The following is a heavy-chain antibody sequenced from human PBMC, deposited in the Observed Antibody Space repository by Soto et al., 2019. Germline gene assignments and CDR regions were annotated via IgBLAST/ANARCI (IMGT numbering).Heavy chain of an antibody. CDR1: GGSISSNW. CDR3: ALSGSGSHFDY. D-gene: IGHD3-10*01. J-gene: IGHJ4*02. V-gene: IGHV4-4*02. Sequence: PSETLSLTCTVSGGSISSNWLSWVRQPPGKGLEWIGEIYHSGSTNYNPSLKSRVTISVDKSKNQFSLKLSSVTAADTAVYYCALSGSGSHFDYWGQGTLVTVSS. CDR2: IYHSGST.